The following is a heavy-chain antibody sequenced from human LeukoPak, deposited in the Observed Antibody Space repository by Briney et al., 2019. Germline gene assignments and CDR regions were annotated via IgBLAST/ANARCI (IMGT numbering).Heavy chain of an antibody. CDR1: GFTFSSYE. CDR2: ISSSGSTI. CDR3: ASPTLPWDLDI. Sequence: GGSLRLSCAASGFTFSSYEMNWVRQAPGKGLEWVSYISSSGSTIYYADSVKGRFTISRDNAKNSLYLQMNSLRAEDTAVYYYASPTLPWDLDIWGQGTMVTVSS. J-gene: IGHJ3*02. V-gene: IGHV3-48*03. D-gene: IGHD1-26*01.